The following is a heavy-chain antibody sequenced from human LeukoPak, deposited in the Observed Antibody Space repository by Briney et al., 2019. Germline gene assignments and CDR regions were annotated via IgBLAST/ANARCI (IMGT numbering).Heavy chain of an antibody. CDR1: GYTFTGYY. CDR2: INPNSGGT. Sequence: ASVKVSCKASGYTFTGYYMHWVRQAPGQGLEWMGWINPNSGGTNYAQKFQGRVTMTRDTSISTAYMELSRLRSDDTAVYYCARSYCSSTSCYPYGYWGQGTLVTVSS. D-gene: IGHD2-2*01. V-gene: IGHV1-2*02. CDR3: ARSYCSSTSCYPYGY. J-gene: IGHJ4*02.